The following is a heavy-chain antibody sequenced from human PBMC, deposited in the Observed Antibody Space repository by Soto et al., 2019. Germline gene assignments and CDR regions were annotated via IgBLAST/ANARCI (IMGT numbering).Heavy chain of an antibody. CDR3: ARVRYDILTGYYRVDY. CDR1: GYSFTSYA. D-gene: IGHD3-9*01. CDR2: INTDISNT. V-gene: IGHV1-3*04. J-gene: IGHJ4*02. Sequence: ASVKVSCKASGYSFTSYAMHWVRQAPGQRLEWMGWINTDISNTKYSEDFQGRVTLTRDTSASTAFMELRSLRSEDTAVYYCARVRYDILTGYYRVDYWGQGTLVTVSS.